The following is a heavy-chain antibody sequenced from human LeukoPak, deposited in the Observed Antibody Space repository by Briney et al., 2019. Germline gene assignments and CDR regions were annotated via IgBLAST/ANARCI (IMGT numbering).Heavy chain of an antibody. J-gene: IGHJ2*01. D-gene: IGHD2-21*02. V-gene: IGHV3-30*04. CDR2: ISYDGSNK. Sequence: GGSLRLSCAASGFTFSSYAMHWVRQAPGKGLEWVAVISYDGSNKYYADSVKGRFTISRDNAKNSLYLQMNSLRAEDTALYYCAKDYCGGDCYSGWYFDLWGRGTLVTVSS. CDR1: GFTFSSYA. CDR3: AKDYCGGDCYSGWYFDL.